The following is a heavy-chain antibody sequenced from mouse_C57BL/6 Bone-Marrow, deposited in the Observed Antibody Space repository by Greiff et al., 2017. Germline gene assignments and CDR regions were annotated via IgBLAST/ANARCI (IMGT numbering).Heavy chain of an antibody. CDR1: GYTFTSYW. D-gene: IGHD1-1*01. Sequence: QVQLKQPGAELVRPGTSVKLSCKASGYTFTSYWMHWVKQRPGQGLEWIGVIDPSDSYPNYNQKFKGKAKLTVDTSTSTAYMQLSSLTSEDSAVYYCARATTVVATDYWGQGTTLTVSS. CDR2: IDPSDSYP. J-gene: IGHJ2*01. V-gene: IGHV1-59*01. CDR3: ARATTVVATDY.